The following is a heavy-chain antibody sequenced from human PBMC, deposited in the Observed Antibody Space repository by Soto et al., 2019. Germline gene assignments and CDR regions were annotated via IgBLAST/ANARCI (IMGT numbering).Heavy chain of an antibody. V-gene: IGHV3-23*01. CDR2: VSIGGST. D-gene: IGHD2-15*01. CDR3: AKRRGAGGHFDY. Sequence: GGSLRLSCAASGFTFISYAMGWVRQGPGKGLEWVAVVSIGGSTHYADSVKGRFTISRDNFKNTLSLQMNSLTAEDTAVYFCAKRRGAGGHFDYWGQGALVTVSS. CDR1: GFTFISYA. J-gene: IGHJ4*02.